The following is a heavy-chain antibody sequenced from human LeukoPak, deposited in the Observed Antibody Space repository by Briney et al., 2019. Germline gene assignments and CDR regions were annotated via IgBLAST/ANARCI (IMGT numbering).Heavy chain of an antibody. D-gene: IGHD3-3*01. Sequence: ASVKVSCKASGGTFSSYAISWVRQAPGQGLEWMGWISAYNGNTNYAQKLQGRVTMTTDTSTSTAYMELRSLRSDDTAVYYCATTKYYDFWSGYLEIDPWGQGTLVTVSS. V-gene: IGHV1-18*01. CDR3: ATTKYYDFWSGYLEIDP. CDR1: GGTFSSYA. J-gene: IGHJ5*02. CDR2: ISAYNGNT.